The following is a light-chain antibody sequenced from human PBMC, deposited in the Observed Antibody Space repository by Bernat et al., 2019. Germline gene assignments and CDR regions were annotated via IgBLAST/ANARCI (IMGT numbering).Light chain of an antibody. J-gene: IGKJ1*01. CDR2: KVS. CDR3: MHSGGWPWT. V-gene: IGKV2-30*01. CDR1: QSLVFSDGDTY. Sequence: DIVMTQSPLSLPVTLGQSATISCRSSQSLVFSDGDTYLHWFHQRPGQSPRRLIDKVSNRDSVVPDRFSGRGSGTNFTLQISRVEADDAGFYYCMHSGGWPWTCGQGTTVEIK.